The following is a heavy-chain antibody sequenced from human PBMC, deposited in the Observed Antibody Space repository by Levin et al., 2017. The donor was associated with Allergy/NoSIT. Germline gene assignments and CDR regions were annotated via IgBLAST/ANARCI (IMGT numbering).Heavy chain of an antibody. Sequence: GASVKVSCKASGYIFTNHYIHWVRQAPGQGLEWMGRITPKNGDTKYAEKFQGRVTMTRDTSITTAYMELSSLRSDDTAVYYCAREGVGDYGMNVWGLGTTVTVSS. CDR3: AREGVGDYGMNV. CDR2: ITPKNGDT. D-gene: IGHD3-10*01. CDR1: GYIFTNHY. J-gene: IGHJ6*02. V-gene: IGHV1-2*06.